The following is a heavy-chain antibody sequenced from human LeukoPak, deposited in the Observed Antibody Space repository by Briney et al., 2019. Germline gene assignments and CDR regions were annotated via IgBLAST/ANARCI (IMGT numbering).Heavy chain of an antibody. J-gene: IGHJ4*02. V-gene: IGHV3-23*01. Sequence: PGGSLRLSRAASGFTFSDYYMSWIRQAPGKGLEWVSAISGSGGSTYYADSVKGRFTISRDNSKNTLYLQMNSLRAEDTAVYYCAKERSPEGFDYWGQGTLVTVSS. CDR3: AKERSPEGFDY. CDR2: ISGSGGST. CDR1: GFTFSDYY.